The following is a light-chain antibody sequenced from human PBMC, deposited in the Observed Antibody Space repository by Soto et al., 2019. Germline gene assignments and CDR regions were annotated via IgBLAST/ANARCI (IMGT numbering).Light chain of an antibody. CDR1: QSISSY. V-gene: IGKV1-39*01. CDR2: AAS. J-gene: IGKJ1*01. CDR3: QQSYSTPRT. Sequence: DIQMTQSPSSLSASVGDRVTITCRGSQSISSYLNWYQQKPGKAPKLLISAASSLQSGVPSRFSGSGSGTDFTLTISSLQPEDFATYYCQQSYSTPRTFGQGTKVEIK.